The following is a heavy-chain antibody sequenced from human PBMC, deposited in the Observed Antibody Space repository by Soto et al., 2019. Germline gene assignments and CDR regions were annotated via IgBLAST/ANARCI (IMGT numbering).Heavy chain of an antibody. Sequence: EMQLLESGGGWVQPGGSLRLSCAASGFSISTYDMSWVRQTPGKGLEWVSGTSARDGSAYYSDSVRGRFTIARDNSKNKRYVEMNSLRSEDKAIYYCAKGEDEWTDGHFARWGQGTLVTVSS. J-gene: IGHJ4*03. V-gene: IGHV3-23*01. CDR2: TSARDGSA. CDR3: AKGEDEWTDGHFAR. CDR1: GFSISTYD. D-gene: IGHD3-3*01.